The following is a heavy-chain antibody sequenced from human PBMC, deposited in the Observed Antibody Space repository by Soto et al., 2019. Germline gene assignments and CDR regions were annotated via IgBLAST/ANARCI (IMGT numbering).Heavy chain of an antibody. CDR2: IYSGGST. J-gene: IGHJ3*02. CDR3: ARGLAARPGDDAFDI. V-gene: IGHV3-66*01. D-gene: IGHD6-6*01. CDR1: GFTVSSNY. Sequence: GGSLRLSCAASGFTVSSNYMSWVRQAPGKGLEWVSVIYSGGSTYYADSVKGRFTISRDNSKNTLYLQMNSLRAEDTAVYYCARGLAARPGDDAFDIWGQGTMVTVSS.